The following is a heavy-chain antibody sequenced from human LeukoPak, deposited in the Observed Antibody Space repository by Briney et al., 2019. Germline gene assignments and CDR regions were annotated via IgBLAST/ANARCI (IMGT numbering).Heavy chain of an antibody. D-gene: IGHD3-10*01. J-gene: IGHJ4*02. CDR2: IYPGDSDT. Sequence: GESLKISCKGSGYSFTNYWIGWVRQMPGKGLECMGIIYPGDSDTRYSPSFQGQVTISADKSISTASLQWSSLKASDTAMYYCARGSGSYYNGAGAIDYWGRGTLVTVSS. CDR1: GYSFTNYW. V-gene: IGHV5-51*01. CDR3: ARGSGSYYNGAGAIDY.